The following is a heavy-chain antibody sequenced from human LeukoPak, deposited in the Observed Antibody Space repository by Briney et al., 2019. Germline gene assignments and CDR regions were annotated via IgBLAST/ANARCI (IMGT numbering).Heavy chain of an antibody. Sequence: GGSLRLSCAASGFTVSSNYMSWVRQAPGKGLEWVSIIYDSGTTYYADSAKGRFTISRDNSKNTLYLQMNSLRVEDTAFYYCASHWGGYWGQGTLVTDSS. CDR1: GFTVSSNY. V-gene: IGHV3-53*01. CDR3: ASHWGGY. D-gene: IGHD3-16*01. J-gene: IGHJ4*02. CDR2: IYDSGTT.